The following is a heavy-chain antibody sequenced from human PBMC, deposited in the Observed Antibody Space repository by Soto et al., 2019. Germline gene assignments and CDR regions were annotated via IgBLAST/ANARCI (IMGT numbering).Heavy chain of an antibody. CDR1: GYTFTGYY. CDR3: ARGWYCSGGSCYYFDY. J-gene: IGHJ4*02. Sequence: ASVKVSCKASGYTFTGYYMHWVRQAPGQGLEWMGIINPSGGSTSYAQKFQGRVTMTRDTSTSTVYMELSSLRSEDTAVYYCARGWYCSGGSCYYFDYWGQGTLVTVSS. V-gene: IGHV1-46*01. D-gene: IGHD2-15*01. CDR2: INPSGGST.